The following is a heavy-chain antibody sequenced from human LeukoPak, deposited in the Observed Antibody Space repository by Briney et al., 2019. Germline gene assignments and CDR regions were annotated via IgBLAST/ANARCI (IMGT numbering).Heavy chain of an antibody. CDR1: GVSIWCYY. J-gene: IGHJ6*02. Sequence: SETLSLTCTVSGVSIWCYYWIWIRQPPGNGLEWIGYIYYSGSNNYNPSLKSRVTISVDTSKNQFSLKLSSVTAADTAVYYCASTREPLWFGELIRDPYYYYGMDVGGQGTTVTVSS. D-gene: IGHD3-10*01. CDR2: IYYSGSN. CDR3: ASTREPLWFGELIRDPYYYYGMDV. V-gene: IGHV4-59*01.